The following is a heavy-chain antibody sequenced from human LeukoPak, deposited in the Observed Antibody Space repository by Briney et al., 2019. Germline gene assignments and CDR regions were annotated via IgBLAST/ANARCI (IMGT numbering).Heavy chain of an antibody. V-gene: IGHV3-30*03. Sequence: GGSLRLSCAASGFTFSSYGMHWVRQAPGKGLEWVAVISYDGSNKYYADSVKGRFTISRDNSKNTLYLQMNSLRAEDTAVYYCARANWDTYYYYGMDVWGQGTTVTVSS. CDR3: ARANWDTYYYYGMDV. CDR2: ISYDGSNK. CDR1: GFTFSSYG. J-gene: IGHJ6*02. D-gene: IGHD7-27*01.